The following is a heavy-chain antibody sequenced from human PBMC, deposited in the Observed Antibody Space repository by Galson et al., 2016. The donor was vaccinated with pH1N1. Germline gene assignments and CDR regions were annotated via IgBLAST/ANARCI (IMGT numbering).Heavy chain of an antibody. V-gene: IGHV3-30*18. CDR3: AKGASAAATLDY. CDR2: ISYHGENK. Sequence: SLRLSCAASGFPFSTYGMHWVRQAPGKGLEWLAVISYHGENKHYADSVKGRFTISRDNSKNTLFLQMSRLRSQDTAVYYCAKGASAAATLDYWGRGTLLTVSS. J-gene: IGHJ4*02. D-gene: IGHD6-13*01. CDR1: GFPFSTYG.